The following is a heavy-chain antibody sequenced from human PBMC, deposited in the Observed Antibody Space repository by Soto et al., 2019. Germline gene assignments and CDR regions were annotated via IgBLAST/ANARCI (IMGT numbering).Heavy chain of an antibody. CDR2: ISTSSSTI. J-gene: IGHJ4*02. CDR1: GFTISSYN. CDR3: AREQEGTIGTTAVDY. Sequence: EVQLVESGGGLVQPGGSLRLSCAASGFTISSYNMNWVRQAPGKGLEWVSYISTSSSTIYYADSVKCRFTISRDYAKNLLYLQMNSLRAEDTAVYYCAREQEGTIGTTAVDYWGRGTLVTVSS. D-gene: IGHD1-1*01. V-gene: IGHV3-48*01.